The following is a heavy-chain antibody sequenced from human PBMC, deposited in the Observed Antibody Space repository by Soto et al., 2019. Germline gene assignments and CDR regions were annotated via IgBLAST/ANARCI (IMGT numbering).Heavy chain of an antibody. D-gene: IGHD1-26*01. CDR1: GFPFSIYA. CDR3: AQKPSGSQGP. V-gene: IGHV3-23*01. Sequence: GSLRLSCQASGFPFSIYAMSCVRQAPGKGLEWVSSISGSGGSTYYADSVKGRFPISRDNSKNTLYLQMNSLRAEDTAVYYCAQKPSGSQGPWGQGTLVTVSS. J-gene: IGHJ5*02. CDR2: ISGSGGST.